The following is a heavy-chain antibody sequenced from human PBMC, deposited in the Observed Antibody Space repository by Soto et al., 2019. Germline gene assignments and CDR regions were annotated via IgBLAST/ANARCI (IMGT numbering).Heavy chain of an antibody. D-gene: IGHD3-22*01. CDR3: ARRYYDSSGYYDY. Sequence: ASVKVSCKASGYTFTSYGIRWVGQAPGQGLEWMGWISAYHGNTNYAQKLQGRVTMTTDKSTSTAYMELRSLRSDDTAVYYCARRYYDSSGYYDYWGQGTLVPVSS. CDR1: GYTFTSYG. CDR2: ISAYHGNT. J-gene: IGHJ4*02. V-gene: IGHV1-18*04.